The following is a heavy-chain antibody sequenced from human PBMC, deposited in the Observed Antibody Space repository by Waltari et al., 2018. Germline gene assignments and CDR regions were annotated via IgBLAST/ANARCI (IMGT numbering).Heavy chain of an antibody. V-gene: IGHV3-64D*06. Sequence: EVQLVESGGGLVQPGGSLRLSCSASGFTFSSYAMHCVRQAPGKGLEYVSAISSNGGSTYYADSVKGRFTISRDNSKNTLYLQMSSLRAEDTAVYYCVKGSAVGDYYFDYWGQGTLVTVSS. J-gene: IGHJ4*02. CDR3: VKGSAVGDYYFDY. CDR1: GFTFSSYA. CDR2: ISSNGGST. D-gene: IGHD3-16*01.